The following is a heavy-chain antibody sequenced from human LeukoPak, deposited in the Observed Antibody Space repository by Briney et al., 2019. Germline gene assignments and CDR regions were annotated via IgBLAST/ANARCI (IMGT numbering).Heavy chain of an antibody. D-gene: IGHD2-15*01. CDR3: AQQVGYCSSGSCYFTY. CDR1: GFTFSSYA. V-gene: IGHV3-23*01. CDR2: INENGGGT. J-gene: IGHJ1*01. Sequence: GGSLRLPCAASGFTFSSYAMSWVRQAPGKGLEWVSTINENGGGTFYADSVKGRFTISRDKSKNTLSLQMNSLRAEDTAVYYCAQQVGYCSSGSCYFTYWGQGTLVTVSS.